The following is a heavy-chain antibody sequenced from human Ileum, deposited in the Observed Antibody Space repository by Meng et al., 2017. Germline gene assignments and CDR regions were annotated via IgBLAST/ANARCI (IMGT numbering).Heavy chain of an antibody. CDR2: ISQESGRT. V-gene: IGHV4-4*02. D-gene: IGHD2-21*01. CDR3: VRNEGYSLGD. J-gene: IGHJ4*02. Sequence: QVQLQGSGPGLGTPSGTLSLTCAVSGDSISSRDWWSWVRQPPGKGLEWIGEISQESGRTNYNPSLKSRVTISLDKSKNQFSLNLNSVTAADTAVYYCVRNEGYSLGDWGQGTLVTVSS. CDR1: GDSISSRDW.